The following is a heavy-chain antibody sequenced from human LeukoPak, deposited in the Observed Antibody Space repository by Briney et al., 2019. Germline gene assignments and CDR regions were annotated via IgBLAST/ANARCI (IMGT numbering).Heavy chain of an antibody. J-gene: IGHJ4*02. CDR2: ISSSGSTI. V-gene: IGHV3-48*04. Sequence: GGSLRLSCAASGFSFSNYGMHWVRQAPGKGLEWVSYISSSGSTIYYADSVKGRFTISRDNAKNSLYLQMNSLRAEDTAVYYCARVEGYDFWSGGYFDYWGQGTLVTVSS. D-gene: IGHD3-3*01. CDR3: ARVEGYDFWSGGYFDY. CDR1: GFSFSNYG.